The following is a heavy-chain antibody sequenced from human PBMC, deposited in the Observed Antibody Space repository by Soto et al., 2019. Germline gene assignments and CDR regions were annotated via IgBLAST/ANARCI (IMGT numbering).Heavy chain of an antibody. CDR2: ISAYNGNT. D-gene: IGHD1-1*01. V-gene: IGHV1-18*01. Sequence: QVQLVRSGAEVKKPGASVKVSCKASGYTFTSYGISWVRQAPGQGLEWMGWISAYNGNTNYAQKLQGRVTMTTDTSTSTAYMELRSLRSDDTAVYYCARDQTDHNCNGGDDAFDIWGQGTMVTVSS. CDR1: GYTFTSYG. CDR3: ARDQTDHNCNGGDDAFDI. J-gene: IGHJ3*02.